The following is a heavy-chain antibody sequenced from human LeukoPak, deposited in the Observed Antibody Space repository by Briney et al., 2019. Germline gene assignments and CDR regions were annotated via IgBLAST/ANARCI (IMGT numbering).Heavy chain of an antibody. J-gene: IGHJ6*03. V-gene: IGHV1-18*01. D-gene: IGHD6-13*01. CDR2: ISVYNDNT. CDR1: GYTFASYG. Sequence: EASVKVSCKASGYTFASYGISWVRQAPGQGLEWMGWISVYNDNTNYAQKLQGRVTMTANTSTSTAYMELRSLRSDDTAVYYCARVDSSTWYLDYYYYYYMDVWGKGTAVTISS. CDR3: ARVDSSTWYLDYYYYYYMDV.